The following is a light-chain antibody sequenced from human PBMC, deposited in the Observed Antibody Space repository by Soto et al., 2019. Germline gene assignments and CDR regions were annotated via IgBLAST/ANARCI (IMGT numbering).Light chain of an antibody. CDR2: GAS. Sequence: IILTQSPGTLSLSPGERVTLSCKASQTINNNYVAWYQQRPGRAPRLLVYGASARATGIPDGFRGSGAGTDFTLTISRLEPEDFAVYDCQHHGDLIGFGGGTKV. CDR3: QHHGDLIG. CDR1: QTINNNY. J-gene: IGKJ4*01. V-gene: IGKV3-20*01.